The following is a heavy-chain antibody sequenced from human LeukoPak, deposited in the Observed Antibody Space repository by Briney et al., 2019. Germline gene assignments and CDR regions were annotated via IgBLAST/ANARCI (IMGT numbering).Heavy chain of an antibody. CDR1: EFTFSSYW. V-gene: IGHV3-74*01. CDR3: ARDGSLPDY. CDR2: INSDGSST. J-gene: IGHJ4*02. Sequence: GGSLRLSCAASEFTFSSYWMHWVRQAPGEGLVWVSYINSDGSSTSYADYVKGRFTISRDNARNMLYLQMNSLRVEDTAVYYCARDGSLPDYWGQGTLVTVSS.